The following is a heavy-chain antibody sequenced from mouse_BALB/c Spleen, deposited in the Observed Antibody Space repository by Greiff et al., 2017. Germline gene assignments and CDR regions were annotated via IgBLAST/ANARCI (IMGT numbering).Heavy chain of an antibody. CDR2: IWSGGST. V-gene: IGHV2-2*02. Sequence: VQLQQSGPGLVQPSQSLSITCTVSGFSLTSYGVHWVRQSPGKGLEWLGVIWSGGSTDYNAAFISRLSISKDNSKSQVFFKMNSLQANDTAIYYCARTYYRYDGYAMDYWGQGTSVTVSS. D-gene: IGHD2-14*01. CDR1: GFSLTSYG. CDR3: ARTYYRYDGYAMDY. J-gene: IGHJ4*01.